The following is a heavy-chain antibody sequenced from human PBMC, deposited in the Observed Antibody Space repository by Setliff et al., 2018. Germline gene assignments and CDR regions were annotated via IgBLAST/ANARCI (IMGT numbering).Heavy chain of an antibody. CDR3: ARGGVAAAGKKGVFEH. CDR2: INTGGGSA. V-gene: IGHV1-46*01. Sequence: GYIFTSYYMYWVRQAPGQGLEWMGTINTGGGSASIVDQFQGRVTMTRDTSTSTVYMEVNSLRSDDTAVYFCARGGVAAAGKKGVFEHWGQGTLVTVSS. J-gene: IGHJ4*02. CDR1: GYIFTSYY. D-gene: IGHD6-13*01.